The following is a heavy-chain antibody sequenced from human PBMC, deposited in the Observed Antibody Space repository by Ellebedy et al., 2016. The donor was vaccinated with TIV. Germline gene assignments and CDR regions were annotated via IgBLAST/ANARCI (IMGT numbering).Heavy chain of an antibody. D-gene: IGHD1-26*01. CDR3: ARDGTNSYYYYHGMDV. V-gene: IGHV4-38-2*02. J-gene: IGHJ6*02. CDR2: IYHSGST. Sequence: SETLSLTCTVSGYSISSGYYWGWIRQPPGKGLEWIGTIYHSGSTYYNPSLKSRVTISVDTSKNQFSLKLSSVTAADTAVYYCARDGTNSYYYYHGMDVWGQGTTVTVSS. CDR1: GYSISSGYY.